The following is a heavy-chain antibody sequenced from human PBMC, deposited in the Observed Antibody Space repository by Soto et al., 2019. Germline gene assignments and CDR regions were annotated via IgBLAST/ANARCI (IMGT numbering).Heavy chain of an antibody. CDR3: ARSTAMATYYYYGMDV. V-gene: IGHV1-69*01. Sequence: QVQLVQSGAEVKKPGSSVKVSCKASGGTFSSYAISWVRQAPGQGLERMGGIIPIFGTANYAQKFQGRVTITADESTSTAYMELSSLRSEDTAVYYCARSTAMATYYYYGMDVWGQGTTVTVSS. CDR2: IIPIFGTA. CDR1: GGTFSSYA. J-gene: IGHJ6*02. D-gene: IGHD5-18*01.